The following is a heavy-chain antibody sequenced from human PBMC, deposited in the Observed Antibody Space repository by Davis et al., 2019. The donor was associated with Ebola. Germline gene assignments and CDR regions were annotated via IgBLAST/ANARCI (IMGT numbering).Heavy chain of an antibody. CDR1: GFSLCDSW. V-gene: IGHV3-7*01. D-gene: IGHD1-1*01. Sequence: GESLKISCAASGFSLCDSWMSWVRQAPGKGLEWVANINEGGSQTYYVDPGKGRFTNSRDKAKNSLYLQMNSLRAEDTEVYYCARATGADYWGQGTLVTVSS. J-gene: IGHJ4*02. CDR2: INEGGSQT. CDR3: ARATGADY.